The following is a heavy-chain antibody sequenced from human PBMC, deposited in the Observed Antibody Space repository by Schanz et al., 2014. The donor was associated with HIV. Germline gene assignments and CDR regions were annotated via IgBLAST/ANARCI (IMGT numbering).Heavy chain of an antibody. D-gene: IGHD2-21*01. V-gene: IGHV1-8*01. CDR1: GSTFPDID. Sequence: QVQLVQSGAEVKRPGASVTVSCTAAGSTFPDIDINWVRRAAGQGLEWMAWINPKSGNTGYAQRFQGRVTVTMSTSKRTIYMELSGLTSEDTAVYYCTRAGLWYNAGDFYGSAFDVWGPGTAVTVSS. J-gene: IGHJ3*01. CDR2: INPKSGNT. CDR3: TRAGLWYNAGDFYGSAFDV.